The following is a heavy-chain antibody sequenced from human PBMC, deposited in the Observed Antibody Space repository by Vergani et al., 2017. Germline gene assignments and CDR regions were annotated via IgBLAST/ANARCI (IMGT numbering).Heavy chain of an antibody. V-gene: IGHV1-2*02. CDR1: GYTFTGYY. D-gene: IGHD3-3*01. CDR3: ARDAAIFGVVILNPVYYFDY. Sequence: QVQLVQSGAEVKKPGASVKVSCKASGYTFTGYYMHWVRQAPGQGLEWMGWINPNSGGTNYAQKFQARVTMTRDTSISTAYMELSRLRSDDTAVYYCARDAAIFGVVILNPVYYFDYWGQGTLVTVSS. CDR2: INPNSGGT. J-gene: IGHJ4*02.